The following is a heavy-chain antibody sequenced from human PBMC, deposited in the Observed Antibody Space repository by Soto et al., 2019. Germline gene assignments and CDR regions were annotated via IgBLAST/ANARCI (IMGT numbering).Heavy chain of an antibody. CDR2: MNPNSGNT. CDR3: ARGRYCISTSCIVVVVAATPPGYYYYGMDV. Sequence: QVQLVQSGAEVKKPGASVKVSCKASGYTFTSYDINWVRQATGQGLEWMGWMNPNSGNTGYAQKFQGRVTMTRNTSISTAYMELSSLRSEDTAVYYCARGRYCISTSCIVVVVAATPPGYYYYGMDVWGQGTTVTVSS. V-gene: IGHV1-8*01. J-gene: IGHJ6*02. D-gene: IGHD2-15*01. CDR1: GYTFTSYD.